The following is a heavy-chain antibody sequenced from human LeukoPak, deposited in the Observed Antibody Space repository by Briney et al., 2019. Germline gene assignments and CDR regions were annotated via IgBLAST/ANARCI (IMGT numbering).Heavy chain of an antibody. V-gene: IGHV1-2*02. CDR3: ATDPRHSSGYYFAY. J-gene: IGHJ4*02. D-gene: IGHD3-22*01. Sequence: ASVTVSCKASGYTFTGYYMHWVRQAPGKGLEWMGWTNPNSGGTNYAQKFKGRVTMTRDTSNSTAYMERSRLRADDTGVYYWATDPRHSSGYYFAYWGQGTLVTVSS. CDR2: TNPNSGGT. CDR1: GYTFTGYY.